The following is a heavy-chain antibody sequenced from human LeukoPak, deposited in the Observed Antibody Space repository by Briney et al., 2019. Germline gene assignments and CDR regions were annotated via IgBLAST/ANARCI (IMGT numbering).Heavy chain of an antibody. CDR2: IYYRGST. D-gene: IGHD3-10*01. Sequence: SETLSLTCTVSGGSISSYYWSWIRQPPGKGLEWIGYIYYRGSTNYNPPLKSRVTISKETSKNQFSLKLSSVTAADTAVYYCARAPGGYGSGSRGAFDIWGQGTMVTVSS. J-gene: IGHJ3*02. CDR1: GGSISSYY. V-gene: IGHV4-59*01. CDR3: ARAPGGYGSGSRGAFDI.